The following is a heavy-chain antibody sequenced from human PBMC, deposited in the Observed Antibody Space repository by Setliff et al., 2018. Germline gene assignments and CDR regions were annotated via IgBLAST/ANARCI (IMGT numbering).Heavy chain of an antibody. CDR3: ARDREVVGSTRGTYYHYYHMDV. CDR1: GFTFSSYT. Sequence: PGGSLRLSCAGSGFTFSSYTMNWVRQAPGKGLAWVSSIIRSGSHIYYADSVKGRFTSSRDNATTSLYLQMNSLRAEDTAVYYWARDREVVGSTRGTYYHYYHMDVWGKGTTVTFSS. V-gene: IGHV3-21*01. D-gene: IGHD1-26*01. CDR2: IIRSGSHI. J-gene: IGHJ6*03.